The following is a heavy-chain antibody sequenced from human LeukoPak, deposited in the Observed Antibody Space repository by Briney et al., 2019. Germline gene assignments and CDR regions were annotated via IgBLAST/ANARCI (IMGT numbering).Heavy chain of an antibody. J-gene: IGHJ4*02. CDR1: GFTFDDYA. CDR3: ARAARYFDWLPYFDS. V-gene: IGHV3-43*02. Sequence: GGSLRLSCAASGFTFDDYAMHWVRQTPGKGLEWVSLISGDGCSTDYADSVKGRFTVSRDNSKNSLYLQMNSLRTGDTALYLCARAARYFDWLPYFDSWGQGTLVTVSS. CDR2: ISGDGCST. D-gene: IGHD3-9*01.